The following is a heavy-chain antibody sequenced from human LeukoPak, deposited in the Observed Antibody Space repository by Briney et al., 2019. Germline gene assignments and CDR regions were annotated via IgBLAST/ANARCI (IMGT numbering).Heavy chain of an antibody. CDR2: IYYSGST. Sequence: SETLSLTCSVSGDSISNYFCSWIRQPPGKGLEWIGYIYYSGSTNYKPSLESRVTISIDTSKNEFSLKVTSVTAADTAVYYCATSRAYCGGDCYFDPWGQGTLVTVSS. V-gene: IGHV4-59*01. CDR1: GDSISNYF. J-gene: IGHJ5*02. D-gene: IGHD2-21*02. CDR3: ATSRAYCGGDCYFDP.